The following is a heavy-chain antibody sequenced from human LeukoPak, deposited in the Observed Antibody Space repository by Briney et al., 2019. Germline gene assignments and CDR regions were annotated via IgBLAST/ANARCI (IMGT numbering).Heavy chain of an antibody. J-gene: IGHJ4*02. CDR2: ISGSGGST. CDR1: GFTFSSYA. V-gene: IGHV3-23*01. Sequence: SGGSLRLSCAASGFTFSSYAMSWVRQAPGKGLEWVSAISGSGGSTYYADSVKGRFTISRDNSKNTLYLQMNSLRAEDTAVYYCAKGSLRIFGVGIYPLDYWGQGTLVTVSS. D-gene: IGHD3-3*01. CDR3: AKGSLRIFGVGIYPLDY.